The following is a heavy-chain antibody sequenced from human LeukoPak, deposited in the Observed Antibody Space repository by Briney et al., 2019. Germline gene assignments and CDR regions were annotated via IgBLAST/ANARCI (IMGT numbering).Heavy chain of an antibody. V-gene: IGHV1-2*02. CDR2: INPNSGGT. Sequence: ASVKVSCKASGYTFTGYYMHWVRQAPGQGLEWMGWINPNSGGTNYAQKFQGRVTMTRDTSISTAYMELSRLRSDDTAVYYCARGLSGGSCYWFDPWGQGTLVTVSS. CDR3: ARGLSGGSCYWFDP. CDR1: GYTFTGYY. J-gene: IGHJ5*02. D-gene: IGHD2-15*01.